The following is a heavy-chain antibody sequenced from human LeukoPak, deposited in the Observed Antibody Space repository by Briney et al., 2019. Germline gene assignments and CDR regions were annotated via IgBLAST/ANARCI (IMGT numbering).Heavy chain of an antibody. D-gene: IGHD3-3*01. Sequence: PGGSLRLSCAASGFTFSSYSMNWVRQAPGKGLEWVSSISGSSSYINYADSVKGRFTISRDNAQNSLFLQLNSLRAEDTAVYYCARDGYEFWSGYYHGAYFGYWGQGTLVTVSS. CDR2: ISGSSSYI. V-gene: IGHV3-21*04. CDR1: GFTFSSYS. CDR3: ARDGYEFWSGYYHGAYFGY. J-gene: IGHJ4*02.